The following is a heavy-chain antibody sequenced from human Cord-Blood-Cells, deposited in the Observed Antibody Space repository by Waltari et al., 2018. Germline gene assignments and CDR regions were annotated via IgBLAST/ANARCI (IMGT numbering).Heavy chain of an antibody. CDR3: ARLYYYDSSGYYRYYGMDV. D-gene: IGHD3-22*01. Sequence: QVQLVQSGAEVKKPGASVKVSCKASGYTFTSYDINWVRQATGQGLEWMGWINPNSGNTGYAQKFQGRVTMTRNTSISTAYMELSSLRSEDTAVYYCARLYYYDSSGYYRYYGMDVWGQGTTVTVSS. CDR1: GYTFTSYD. CDR2: INPNSGNT. J-gene: IGHJ6*02. V-gene: IGHV1-8*01.